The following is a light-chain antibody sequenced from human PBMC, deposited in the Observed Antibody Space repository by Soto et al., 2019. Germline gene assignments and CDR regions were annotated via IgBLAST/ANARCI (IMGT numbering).Light chain of an antibody. CDR2: GAS. V-gene: IGKV3-15*01. Sequence: EIVMTQSPATLSVSPGERATLSCRASQSVSSNLAWYQQKPGQAPSLLIYGASTRATGTPARFSGSGSGTEFTLTISSLQSEDFAVYYCQQYYGIPRTFGQGTKVEIK. J-gene: IGKJ1*01. CDR1: QSVSSN. CDR3: QQYYGIPRT.